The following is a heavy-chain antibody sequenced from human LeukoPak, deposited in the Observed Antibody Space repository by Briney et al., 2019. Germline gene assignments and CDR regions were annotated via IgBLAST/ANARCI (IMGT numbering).Heavy chain of an antibody. J-gene: IGHJ4*02. D-gene: IGHD3-22*01. V-gene: IGHV4-38-2*01. Sequence: SETLSLTCAVSGYSISSDNYWGWLRPPPGQGLEWTGVIYHSGSTYYNPSLKSRVTMSVDTSKNQFSLKLSSVTAADTAVYYCARAPRDSSSSNYMRRFDYWGQGTLVTVSS. CDR3: ARAPRDSSSSNYMRRFDY. CDR1: GYSISSDNY. CDR2: IYHSGST.